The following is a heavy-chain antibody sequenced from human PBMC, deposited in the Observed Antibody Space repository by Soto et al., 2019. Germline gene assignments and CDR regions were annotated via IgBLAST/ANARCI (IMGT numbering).Heavy chain of an antibody. J-gene: IGHJ6*02. CDR3: TTGSVEGI. CDR1: GFSFNEAW. Sequence: EVQLVESAGGLVKPGGSLRLSCVASGFSFNEAWMNWVRQAPGEGLEWVGRIKTSPGGGATDYAAPVQGRFTISRDDSKNALYLHMNSLRTEDTAIYYCTTGSVEGIWGQGTTVTVSS. CDR2: IKTSPGGGAT. D-gene: IGHD2-15*01. V-gene: IGHV3-15*07.